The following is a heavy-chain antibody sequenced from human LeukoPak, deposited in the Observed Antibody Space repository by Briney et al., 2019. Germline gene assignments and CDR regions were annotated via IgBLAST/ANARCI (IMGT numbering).Heavy chain of an antibody. D-gene: IGHD3-3*01. CDR2: ISSSSSYI. CDR1: GFTFSSYS. V-gene: IGHV3-21*04. CDR3: AKALSITIFGVVNPFDY. Sequence: GGSLRLSCAASGFTFSSYSMNWVRQAPGKGLEWVSSISSSSSYIYYADSVKGRFTISRDNSKNTLYLQMNSLRAEDTAVYYCAKALSITIFGVVNPFDYWGQGTLVTVSS. J-gene: IGHJ4*02.